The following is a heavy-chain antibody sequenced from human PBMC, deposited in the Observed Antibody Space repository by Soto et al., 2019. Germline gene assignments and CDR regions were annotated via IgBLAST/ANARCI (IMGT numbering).Heavy chain of an antibody. CDR3: AGDSGLCTGGCCQIEGPMDY. V-gene: IGHV1-69*08. J-gene: IGHJ4*02. CDR2: IIPILGIA. CDR1: GGTFSSYT. D-gene: IGHD2-15*01. Sequence: QVQLVQSGAEVKKPGSSVKVSCKASGGTFSSYTISWVREASGQGLEWMGRIIPILGIANYAQKFQGRVTITADKSTSTAYLELSSLRSEDTAVYYCAGDSGLCTGGCCQIEGPMDYWGQGALVTVS.